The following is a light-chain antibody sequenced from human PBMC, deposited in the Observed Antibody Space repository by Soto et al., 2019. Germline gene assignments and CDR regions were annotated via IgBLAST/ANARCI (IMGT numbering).Light chain of an antibody. V-gene: IGKV3-20*01. CDR2: GAS. J-gene: IGKJ1*01. Sequence: ELVMTQSPVTLSVSPGERATLSCRASQSVSSNLAWYQQKPGQAPRLLIYGASTRATGIPARVSGSGSGTDFTLTISRLEPEDFAVYYCQQYGSSPLTFGQGTKVDIK. CDR1: QSVSSN. CDR3: QQYGSSPLT.